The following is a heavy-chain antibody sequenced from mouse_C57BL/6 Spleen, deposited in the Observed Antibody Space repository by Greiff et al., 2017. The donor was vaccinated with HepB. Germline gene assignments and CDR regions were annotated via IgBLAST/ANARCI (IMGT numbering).Heavy chain of an antibody. CDR2: ISNGGGST. J-gene: IGHJ1*03. CDR3: ARHGGSFDV. V-gene: IGHV5-12*01. CDR1: GFTFSDYY. Sequence: EVKLMESGGGLVQPGGSLKLSCAASGFTFSDYYMYWVRQTPEKRLEWVAYISNGGGSTYYPDTVKGRFTISRDNAKNTLYLQMSRLKSEDTAMYYCARHGGSFDVWGTGTTVTVSS.